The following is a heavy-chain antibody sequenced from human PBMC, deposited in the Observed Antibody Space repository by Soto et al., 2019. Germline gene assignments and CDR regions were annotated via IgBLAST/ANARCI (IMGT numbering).Heavy chain of an antibody. V-gene: IGHV4-59*08. CDR2: IYYSGST. CDR3: ARRAAIVYYYYMDV. D-gene: IGHD2-2*02. Sequence: SEPLSLTCTVSGGSISSYYWSWIRQPPGKGLEWIGYIYYSGSTNYNPSLKSRVTISVDTSKNQFSLKLSSVTAADTAVYYCARRAAIVYYYYMDVWGKGTTVTVSS. CDR1: GGSISSYY. J-gene: IGHJ6*03.